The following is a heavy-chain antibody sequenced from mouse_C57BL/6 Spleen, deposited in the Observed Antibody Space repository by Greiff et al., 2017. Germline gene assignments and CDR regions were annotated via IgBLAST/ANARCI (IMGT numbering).Heavy chain of an antibody. CDR3: ARSQRGGYAMDY. CDR1: GFSLSTSGMG. Sequence: QVTLKVSGPGLLQSSQTLSLTCSFSGFSLSTSGMGVSWIRQPSGKGLEWLAHIYWDDDKRYNPSLKGRLTISKDTSRNQVFLKITSVDTADTATYYCARSQRGGYAMDYWGQGTSVTVSS. J-gene: IGHJ4*01. CDR2: IYWDDDK. V-gene: IGHV8-12*01.